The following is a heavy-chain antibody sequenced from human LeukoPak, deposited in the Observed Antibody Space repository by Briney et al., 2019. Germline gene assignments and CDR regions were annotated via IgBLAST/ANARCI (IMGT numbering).Heavy chain of an antibody. CDR3: ARVVKSPGYSSSWYSY. CDR2: INPSDDNT. Sequence: ASVKVSCKASGYSFTSYNMNWVRQAPGQGLEWMGIINPSDDNTNYAQKFQGRVTRTRDTSTSTVYIELSSLRSDDTAVYYCARVVKSPGYSSSWYSYWGEGALVTVSS. D-gene: IGHD6-13*01. J-gene: IGHJ4*02. V-gene: IGHV1-46*01. CDR1: GYSFTSYN.